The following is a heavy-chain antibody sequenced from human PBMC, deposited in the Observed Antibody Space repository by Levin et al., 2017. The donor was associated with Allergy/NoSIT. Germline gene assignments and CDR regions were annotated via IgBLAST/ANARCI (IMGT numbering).Heavy chain of an antibody. V-gene: IGHV3-74*01. CDR3: ARRTGTAATSYYFDY. CDR1: GFTFSSSW. J-gene: IGHJ4*02. D-gene: IGHD6-25*01. Sequence: GGSLRLSCVASGFTFSSSWMHWVRQVPGKGLVWVSLISSDGSDTRYADSVKGRFTISRDNAKNTVYLQMNSLRAEDAAVYYCARRTGTAATSYYFDYWGQGTLVTASS. CDR2: ISSDGSDT.